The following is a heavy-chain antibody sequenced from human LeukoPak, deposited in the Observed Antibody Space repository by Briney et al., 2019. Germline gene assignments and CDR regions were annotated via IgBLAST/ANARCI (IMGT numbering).Heavy chain of an antibody. CDR3: ARQYYYGSGTNMDV. J-gene: IGHJ6*03. CDR2: ISGSGGST. CDR1: GFTFSSYA. D-gene: IGHD3-10*01. Sequence: GGSLRLSCAASGFTFSSYAMSWVRQAPGKGLEWVSAISGSGGSTYYADSVKGRFTISRDNAKNSLYLQMNSLRAEDTAVYYCARQYYYGSGTNMDVWGKGTTVTISS. V-gene: IGHV3-23*01.